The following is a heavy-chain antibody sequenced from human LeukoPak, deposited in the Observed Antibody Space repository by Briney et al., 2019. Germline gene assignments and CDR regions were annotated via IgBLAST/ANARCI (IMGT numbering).Heavy chain of an antibody. Sequence: MPSETLSLTCTVSGGSISSSSYYWGWIRQPPGKGLEWIGRIYYSGSTYYNPSLKSRVTISVDTSKNQFSLKLSSVTAADTAVYYCARRRVDIVVVPAAMDWFDPWGQGTLVTVSS. CDR1: GGSISSSSYY. CDR3: ARRRVDIVVVPAAMDWFDP. J-gene: IGHJ5*02. D-gene: IGHD2-2*01. V-gene: IGHV4-39*01. CDR2: IYYSGST.